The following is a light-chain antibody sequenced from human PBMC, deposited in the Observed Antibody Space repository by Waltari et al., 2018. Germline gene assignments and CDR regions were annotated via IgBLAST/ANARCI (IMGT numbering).Light chain of an antibody. CDR3: KQYNGCSPCT. V-gene: IGKV1-5*03. Sequence: DIQMTQSPSTLSASVGDRVTITCRASQSLNNLLAWYQQKPGKAPKLLIYKASSLESGFPSRFSGSGSGTAFPLTISSLQPDDFVTYYCKQYNGCSPCTFGQGTKLEIK. CDR2: KAS. J-gene: IGKJ2*02. CDR1: QSLNNL.